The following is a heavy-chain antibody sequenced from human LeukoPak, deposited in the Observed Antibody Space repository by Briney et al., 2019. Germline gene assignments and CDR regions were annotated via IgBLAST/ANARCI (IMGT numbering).Heavy chain of an antibody. J-gene: IGHJ4*02. CDR3: AKEVYYYDSSGPTCFDY. D-gene: IGHD3-22*01. Sequence: PGGSLRLSCAASGFTFSSYAMSWVRQAPGKGLEWVSAISGSGGSTYYADSVKGRFTISRDNYKNTLYLQMNSLRAEDTAVYYCAKEVYYYDSSGPTCFDYWGQGTLVTVSS. V-gene: IGHV3-23*01. CDR2: ISGSGGST. CDR1: GFTFSSYA.